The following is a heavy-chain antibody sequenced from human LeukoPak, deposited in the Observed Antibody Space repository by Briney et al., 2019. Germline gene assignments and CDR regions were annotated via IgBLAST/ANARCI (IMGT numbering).Heavy chain of an antibody. CDR2: IYYSGST. CDR1: GGSISSSSYY. V-gene: IGHV4-39*07. CDR3: ASFAIVVVPAAGAFDI. J-gene: IGHJ3*02. D-gene: IGHD2-2*01. Sequence: SETLSLTCTVSGGSISSSSYYWGWIRQPPGKGLEWIGSIYYSGSTYYNPSLKSRVTISVDTSKNQFSLKLSSVTAADTAVYYCASFAIVVVPAAGAFDIWGQGTMVTVSS.